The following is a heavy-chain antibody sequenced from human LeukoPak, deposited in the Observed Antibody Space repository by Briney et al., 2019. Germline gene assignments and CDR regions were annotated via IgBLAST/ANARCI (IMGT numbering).Heavy chain of an antibody. CDR3: ARDLGGYCSRPSCPHGMDV. CDR2: ISSSSSYI. CDR1: GFTFSSYS. V-gene: IGHV3-21*01. Sequence: GSLRLSCAASGFTFSSYSMNWVRQAPGKGLEWVSSISSSSSYIYYTDSVQGRFTISRDNAKNSLYLQMNSLGAEDTAVYYCARDLGGYCSRPSCPHGMDVWGRGTTVTVSS. D-gene: IGHD2-2*01. J-gene: IGHJ6*02.